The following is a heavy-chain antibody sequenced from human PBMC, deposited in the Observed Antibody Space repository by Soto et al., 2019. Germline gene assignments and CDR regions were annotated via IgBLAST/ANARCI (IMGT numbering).Heavy chain of an antibody. CDR2: IYYSGST. CDR3: ARQTGGSGPNNWFDP. J-gene: IGHJ5*02. D-gene: IGHD3-10*01. CDR1: GGSISSYY. Sequence: TSETLSLTCTVSGGSISSYYWSWIRQPPGKGLEWIGYIYYSGSTNYNPSLKSRVTISVDTSKNQFSLKLSSVTAADTAVYYCARQTGGSGPNNWFDPWGQGTLVTVSS. V-gene: IGHV4-59*08.